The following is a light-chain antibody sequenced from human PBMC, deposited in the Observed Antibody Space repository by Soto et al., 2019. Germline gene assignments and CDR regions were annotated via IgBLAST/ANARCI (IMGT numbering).Light chain of an antibody. CDR1: QSVSSY. J-gene: IGKJ4*01. CDR2: DAS. V-gene: IGKV3-11*01. Sequence: EIVLTQSPATLSLSLGERATLSCRASQSVSSYLAWYQQKPGQAPRLLIYDASTRATGIPARFSGSGSGTDFTLTISSLEPEDVAVYYCQQRSDWPPLTFGGGTKVEIK. CDR3: QQRSDWPPLT.